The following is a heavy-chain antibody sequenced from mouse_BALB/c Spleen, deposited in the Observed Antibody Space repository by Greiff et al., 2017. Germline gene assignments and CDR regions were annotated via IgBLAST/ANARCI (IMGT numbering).Heavy chain of an antibody. CDR1: GYSITSGYY. D-gene: IGHD3-1*01. J-gene: IGHJ2*01. CDR3: ARDRGNYFDD. CDR2: ISYDGSN. V-gene: IGHV3-6*02. Sequence: EVQLQESGPGLVKPSQSLSLTCSVTGYSITSGYYWNWIRQFPGNKLEWMGYISYDGSNNYNPSLKNRISITRDTSKNQFFLKLNSVTTEDTATYYCARDRGNYFDDWGQGTTLTVSS.